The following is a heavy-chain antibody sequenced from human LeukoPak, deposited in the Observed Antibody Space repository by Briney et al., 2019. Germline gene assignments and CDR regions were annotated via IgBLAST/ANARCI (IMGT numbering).Heavy chain of an antibody. J-gene: IGHJ4*02. CDR1: GFTFSSYA. CDR2: ISYDGSNK. V-gene: IGHV3-30*14. CDR3: ARGYSSGWNFDY. Sequence: GGSLRLSCAASGFTFSSYAMHWVRQAPGKGLEWVAVISYDGSNKYYADSVKGRFTISRDNSKNTLSLQMNSLRAEDTAVYYCARGYSSGWNFDYWGQGTLVTVSS. D-gene: IGHD6-19*01.